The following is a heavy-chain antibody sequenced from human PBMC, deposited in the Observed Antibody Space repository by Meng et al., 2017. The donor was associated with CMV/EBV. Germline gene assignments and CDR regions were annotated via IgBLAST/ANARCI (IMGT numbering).Heavy chain of an antibody. CDR1: GGSISSSNW. Sequence: GSLRLSCAVSGGSISSSNWWSWVRQPPGKGLEWIGEIYHSGSTNYNPSLKSRVTILVDKSKNQFSLKLSSVTAADTAVYYCARGIFGVVRAVDYWGQGTLVTVSS. CDR2: IYHSGST. CDR3: ARGIFGVVRAVDY. J-gene: IGHJ4*02. D-gene: IGHD3-3*01. V-gene: IGHV4-4*02.